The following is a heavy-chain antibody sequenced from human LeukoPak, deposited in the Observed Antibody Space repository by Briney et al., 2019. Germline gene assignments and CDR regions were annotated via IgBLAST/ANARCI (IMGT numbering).Heavy chain of an antibody. Sequence: ASVKVSCKASGYTFTGYDMHWVRQAPGQGLEWMGWINPNSGDTNYAQKFQGRVTMTRDTSISTAYMELSRLRSDDTAVYYRARVYYDSSGYYTPWDYWGQGTLVTVSS. J-gene: IGHJ4*02. V-gene: IGHV1-2*02. CDR3: ARVYYDSSGYYTPWDY. D-gene: IGHD3-22*01. CDR1: GYTFTGYD. CDR2: INPNSGDT.